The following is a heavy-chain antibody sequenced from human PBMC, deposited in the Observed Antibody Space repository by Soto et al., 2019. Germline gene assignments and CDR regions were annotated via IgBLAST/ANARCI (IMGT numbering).Heavy chain of an antibody. D-gene: IGHD2-2*01. Sequence: ASVKVSCKASGYTFTSYAMHWVRQAPGQRLEWMGWINAGNGNTKYSQKFQGRVTITRDTSASTAYMELSSLRSEDTAVYYCARDDRRYCSSTSCYINPYYYYMDVWGKGTTVTSP. CDR3: ARDDRRYCSSTSCYINPYYYYMDV. CDR2: INAGNGNT. V-gene: IGHV1-3*01. J-gene: IGHJ6*03. CDR1: GYTFTSYA.